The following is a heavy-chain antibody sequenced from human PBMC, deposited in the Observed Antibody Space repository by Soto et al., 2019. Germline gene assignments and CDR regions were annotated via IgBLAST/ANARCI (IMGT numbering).Heavy chain of an antibody. D-gene: IGHD6-6*01. CDR3: ARDHKQLVLYYYGMDV. CDR2: ISYDGSNK. J-gene: IGHJ6*02. Sequence: PGGSLRLSCAASGFTFSSYAMHWVRQAPGKGLEWVAVISYDGSNKYYADSVKGRFTISRDNSKNTLYLQMNSLRAEDTAVYYCARDHKQLVLYYYGMDVWGQGTTVTVSS. CDR1: GFTFSSYA. V-gene: IGHV3-30-3*01.